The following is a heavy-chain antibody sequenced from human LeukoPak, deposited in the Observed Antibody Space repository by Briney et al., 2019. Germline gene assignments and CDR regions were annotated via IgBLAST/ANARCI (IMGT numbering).Heavy chain of an antibody. Sequence: GGSLRLSCAASGFTVSSNYMSWVRQAPGKGLEWVSVIYSGGSTYYADSVKGRFTISRDNSKNTLYLQMNSLRAEDTAVYYCAKDGMGGSGSNYFDYWGQGTLVTVSS. CDR3: AKDGMGGSGSNYFDY. V-gene: IGHV3-66*01. CDR1: GFTVSSNY. D-gene: IGHD3-10*01. J-gene: IGHJ4*02. CDR2: IYSGGST.